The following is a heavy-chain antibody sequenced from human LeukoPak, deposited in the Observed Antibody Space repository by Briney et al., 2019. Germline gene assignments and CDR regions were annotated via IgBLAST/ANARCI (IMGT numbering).Heavy chain of an antibody. CDR2: ISTSSTYI. J-gene: IGHJ4*02. Sequence: PGGSLRLSCAASGFTFSTYTTNWVRQAPGKGLEWVSSISTSSTYIYYADSVKGRFTISRDNAKNSLYLQMNSLRVEDTAVYYCARDLRGIHDYWGQGTLVTVSS. CDR1: GFTFSTYT. CDR3: ARDLRGIHDY. V-gene: IGHV3-21*01. D-gene: IGHD3-16*01.